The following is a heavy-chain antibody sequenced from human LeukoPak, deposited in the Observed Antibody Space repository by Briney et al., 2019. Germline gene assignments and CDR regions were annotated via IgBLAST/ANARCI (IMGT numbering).Heavy chain of an antibody. V-gene: IGHV5-51*01. J-gene: IGHJ4*02. CDR1: GYSFTTYW. Sequence: GESLKISCMASGYSFTTYWIGWVRQMPGKGLEWMGIIYPGDSDTRYGPSFQGQVTISADKSISTAYLQWSSLKASDTAKYYCAASIGTAAGTLDYWGQGTLVTVSS. CDR3: AASIGTAAGTLDY. D-gene: IGHD6-13*01. CDR2: IYPGDSDT.